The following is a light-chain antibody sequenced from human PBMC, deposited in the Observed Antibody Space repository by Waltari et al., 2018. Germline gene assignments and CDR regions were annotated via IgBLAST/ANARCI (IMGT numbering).Light chain of an antibody. CDR3: SSYAHNNHFD. Sequence: QSVLTQPPSATGSPGQSVTISCTGTNSDVGAYNYVPWYQQHPGKVPKLLTDEVTKRPAAAPDRVCGSRSGSTGSRTVFRLQAGGQDDYYCSSYAHNNHFDFGTGTKVAGL. CDR2: EVT. CDR1: NSDVGAYNY. V-gene: IGLV2-8*01. J-gene: IGLJ1*01.